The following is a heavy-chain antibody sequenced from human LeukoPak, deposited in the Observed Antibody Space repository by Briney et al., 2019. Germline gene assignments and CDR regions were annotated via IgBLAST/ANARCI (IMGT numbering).Heavy chain of an antibody. J-gene: IGHJ5*02. Sequence: GGSLRLSCAASGFSLSNFWMSWVRQAPGKGLEWVANIKPDGSEKYYMDSVKGRFTISRDNAKNSLYLQMNYLRAEDTAIYYCATERRAALDPWGQGTLVTVSS. D-gene: IGHD5-24*01. V-gene: IGHV3-7*01. CDR1: GFSLSNFW. CDR3: ATERRAALDP. CDR2: IKPDGSEK.